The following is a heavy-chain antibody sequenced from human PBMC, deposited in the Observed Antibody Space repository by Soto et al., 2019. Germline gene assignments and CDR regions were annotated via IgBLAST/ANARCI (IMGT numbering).Heavy chain of an antibody. CDR3: ASGASRWYPYFFDS. Sequence: QAQVVQSGAEVRKPGSSVKLSCKASEGTFNSYAIAWVRQAPGQGLEWMGGIIPYYNTLNYAQKFQDRVTITADDSTNTVYMQLSSLRSDDTAVYFCASGASRWYPYFFDSWAQGTLVTVSS. CDR1: EGTFNSYA. CDR2: IIPYYNTL. J-gene: IGHJ4*02. V-gene: IGHV1-69*01. D-gene: IGHD6-13*01.